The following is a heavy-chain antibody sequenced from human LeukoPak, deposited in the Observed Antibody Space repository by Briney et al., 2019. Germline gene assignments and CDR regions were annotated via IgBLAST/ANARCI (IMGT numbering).Heavy chain of an antibody. V-gene: IGHV3-48*01. D-gene: IGHD2-15*01. Sequence: GGSLRLSCAASGFTFSSYSMNWVRQAPGKGLEWVSYISSSSSTIYYADSVKGRFTISRDNAKNSLYLQMNSLRAEDTAVYYCAKVMVVAATSYYYYGMDVRGQGTTVTVSS. CDR1: GFTFSSYS. CDR2: ISSSSSTI. CDR3: AKVMVVAATSYYYYGMDV. J-gene: IGHJ6*02.